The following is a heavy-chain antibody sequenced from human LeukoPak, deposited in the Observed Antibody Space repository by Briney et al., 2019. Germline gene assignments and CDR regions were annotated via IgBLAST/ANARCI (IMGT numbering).Heavy chain of an antibody. Sequence: NPSETLSLTCTVSGGSISSGGYYWRWIRQPPGKGLEWIGYIYHSGSTYYNPSLKSRVTISVDRSKNQFSLKLSSVTAADTAVYYCAREDSGSWYEDWGQGTLVTVSS. CDR3: AREDSGSWYED. D-gene: IGHD6-13*01. CDR2: IYHSGST. CDR1: GGSISSGGYY. J-gene: IGHJ4*02. V-gene: IGHV4-30-2*01.